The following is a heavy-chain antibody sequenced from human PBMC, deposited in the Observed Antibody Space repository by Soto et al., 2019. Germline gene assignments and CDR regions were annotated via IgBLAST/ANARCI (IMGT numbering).Heavy chain of an antibody. V-gene: IGHV3-23*01. D-gene: IGHD4-17*01. CDR1: GCNFRSSH. CDR2: ITTTGGTT. Sequence: GLPKILSCTAFGCNFRSSHMSWVSQAPGKGLAWVASITTTGGTTYYADSVKGRFTVSRDNSKNTLYLQMDSLRVEDTAIYYCMKHHGHWGQGSLVTVSS. J-gene: IGHJ4*02. CDR3: MKHHGH.